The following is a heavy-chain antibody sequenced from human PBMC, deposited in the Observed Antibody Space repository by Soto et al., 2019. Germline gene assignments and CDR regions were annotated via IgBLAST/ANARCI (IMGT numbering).Heavy chain of an antibody. Sequence: GASVKVSCKASGGTFSSYAISWVRQAPGQGLEWMGGIIPIFGTANYAQKFQGRVTITADESTSTAYMELSSLRSEDTAVYYCASSGPAVLNGFYYPDMDVWGQGTTVTVSS. J-gene: IGHJ6*02. V-gene: IGHV1-69*13. CDR1: GGTFSSYA. CDR2: IIPIFGTA. D-gene: IGHD2-2*01. CDR3: ASSGPAVLNGFYYPDMDV.